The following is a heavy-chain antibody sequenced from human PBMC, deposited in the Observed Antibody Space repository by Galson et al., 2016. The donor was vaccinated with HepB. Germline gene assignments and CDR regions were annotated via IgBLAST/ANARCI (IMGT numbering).Heavy chain of an antibody. D-gene: IGHD4-11*01. CDR2: MKPRSGNT. CDR1: GYLFNSYD. CDR3: ARALSPPNDYGNPYYFDS. J-gene: IGHJ4*02. Sequence: SVKVSCKASGYLFNSYDINWMRQATGRGLEWMGWMKPRSGNTVYAQKFQGRVTMTRETSITTAYLELTSLSPEDTAVYFCARALSPPNDYGNPYYFDSWGQGTLVTVSS. V-gene: IGHV1-8*01.